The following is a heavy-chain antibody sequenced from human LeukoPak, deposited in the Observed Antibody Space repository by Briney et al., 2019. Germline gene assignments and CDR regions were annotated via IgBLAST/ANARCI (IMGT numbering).Heavy chain of an antibody. CDR1: GFTFSSYG. J-gene: IGHJ4*02. Sequence: GGSLRLSCAASGFTFSSYGMHWVRQAPGKGLEWVAFIRYDGSNKYYADSVKGRFTIPRDNSKNTLYLQMNSLRAEDTAVYYCAKDRARSGYYYYDYWGQGTLVTVSS. CDR3: AKDRARSGYYYYDY. CDR2: IRYDGSNK. V-gene: IGHV3-30*02. D-gene: IGHD3-22*01.